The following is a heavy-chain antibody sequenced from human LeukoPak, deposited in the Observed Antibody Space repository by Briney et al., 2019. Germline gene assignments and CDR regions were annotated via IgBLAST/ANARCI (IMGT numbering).Heavy chain of an antibody. CDR2: FDPEDGET. J-gene: IGHJ3*02. D-gene: IGHD3-10*01. Sequence: ASVKVSCKVSGYTLTELFMHWVRQAPGKGLEWMGGFDPEDGETIYAQKFQGRVTITADESTSTAYMELSSLRSEDTAVYYCARMVRGVISAFDIWGQGTMVTVSS. CDR3: ARMVRGVISAFDI. V-gene: IGHV1-24*01. CDR1: GYTLTELF.